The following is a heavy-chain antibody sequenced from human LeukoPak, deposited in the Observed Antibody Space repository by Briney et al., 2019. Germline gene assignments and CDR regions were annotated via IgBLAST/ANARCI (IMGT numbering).Heavy chain of an antibody. CDR1: GFTFSSYS. CDR3: ARGGLNFDAFDI. CDR2: IGSRSAYT. D-gene: IGHD1-7*01. Sequence: GSLRLSCAASGFTFSSYSMNWVRQAPGKGLEWVSSIGSRSAYTYYADSVKGRFTLSRDNTKNSLYLQMNSLRAGDTAVYYCARGGLNFDAFDIWGQGTMVTVSS. J-gene: IGHJ3*02. V-gene: IGHV3-21*01.